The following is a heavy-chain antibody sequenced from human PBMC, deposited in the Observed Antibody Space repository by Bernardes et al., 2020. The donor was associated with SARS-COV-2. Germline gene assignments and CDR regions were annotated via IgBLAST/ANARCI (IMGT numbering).Heavy chain of an antibody. Sequence: GGSLRLSCAASGFTSSSYWMHWVRQAPGKGLEWVGRIKSKTDGGTTDYAAPVKGRFTISRDDSKNTLYLQMNSLKTEDTAVYYCARQGGYYYYGMDVWGRGTTVTVSS. CDR3: ARQGGYYYYGMDV. CDR2: IKSKTDGGTT. V-gene: IGHV3-15*01. D-gene: IGHD3-16*01. J-gene: IGHJ6*02. CDR1: GFTSSSYW.